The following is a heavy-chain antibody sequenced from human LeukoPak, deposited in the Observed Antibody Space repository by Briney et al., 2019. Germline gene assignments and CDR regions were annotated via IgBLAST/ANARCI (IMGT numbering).Heavy chain of an antibody. CDR1: GGSFSGYY. J-gene: IGHJ4*02. Sequence: SETLSLTCAVYGGSFSGYYWSWIRHPPGKGLERIGEINHSGSTNYNPTLKSRVTISVDTSKNQFSLNLSSVTAADTAVYYCARGSGTSHWRPFDYWGQGTLVTVSS. D-gene: IGHD2-2*01. CDR3: ARGSGTSHWRPFDY. V-gene: IGHV4-34*01. CDR2: INHSGST.